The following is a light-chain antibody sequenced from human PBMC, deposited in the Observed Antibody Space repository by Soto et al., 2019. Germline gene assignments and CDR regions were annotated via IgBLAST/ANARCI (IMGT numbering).Light chain of an antibody. CDR2: KTS. CDR3: QHYNSNPWT. V-gene: IGKV1-5*03. J-gene: IGKJ1*01. CDR1: QSINSW. Sequence: DIQMPQSPSTLSASVGDRVTISCRASQSINSWLAWYQQKPGKAPKLLIYKTSSLESGVPSRFSGSGSGTEFTLTISSLHPDDCATYYCQHYNSNPWTFGQGTKVEIK.